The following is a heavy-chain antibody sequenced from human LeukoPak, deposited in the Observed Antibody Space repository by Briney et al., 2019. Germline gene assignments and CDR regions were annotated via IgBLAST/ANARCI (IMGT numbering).Heavy chain of an antibody. CDR2: IIPMFGTT. Sequence: ASVKVSCKASGRSFSTYAISWVRQAPGQGIEWMGGIIPMFGTTNYAQNFEGRVTITTDEVSTTGYTAYMELSSLRFEDTVVYYCSNNALVDYALDYWGQGTLVTVSS. J-gene: IGHJ4*02. CDR3: SNNALVDYALDY. CDR1: GRSFSTYA. V-gene: IGHV1-69*05. D-gene: IGHD4-17*01.